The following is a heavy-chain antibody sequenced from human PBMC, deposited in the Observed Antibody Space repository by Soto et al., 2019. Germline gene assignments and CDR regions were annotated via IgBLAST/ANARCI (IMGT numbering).Heavy chain of an antibody. D-gene: IGHD2-15*01. CDR1: GFSLTTVAVA. CDR2: IYGNGDK. CDR3: TPRLNSCRGGTCRVWFDP. V-gene: IGHV2-5*01. J-gene: IGHJ5*02. Sequence: QITLRESGPPLVKPTQTLTLTCSFSGFSLTTVAVAVGWIRQPPGRDLEWVALIYGNGDKYYNPSLNNRLTSTQDTSKNQVVLTMTNMYPVDTATYYCTPRLNSCRGGTCRVWFDPWGQGTLVTVSS.